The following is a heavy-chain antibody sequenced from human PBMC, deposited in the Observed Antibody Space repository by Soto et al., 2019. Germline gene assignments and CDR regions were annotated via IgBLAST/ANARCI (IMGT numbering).Heavy chain of an antibody. V-gene: IGHV3-15*01. CDR1: GFTFSNAW. J-gene: IGHJ6*03. CDR2: IKSKTDGGTT. CDR3: TTDPHRIAAAGPPESYYYYYYYYMDV. D-gene: IGHD6-13*01. Sequence: VGSLRLSCAASGFTFSNAWMSWVRQAPGKGLEWVGRIKSKTDGGTTDYAAPVKGRFTISRDDSKNTLYLQMNSLKTEDTAVYYCTTDPHRIAAAGPPESYYYYYYYYMDVWGKGTTVTVSS.